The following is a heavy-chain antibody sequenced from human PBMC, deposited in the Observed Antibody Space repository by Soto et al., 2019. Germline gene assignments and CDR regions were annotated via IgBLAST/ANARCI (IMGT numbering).Heavy chain of an antibody. J-gene: IGHJ6*02. V-gene: IGHV1-18*01. D-gene: IGHD3-16*01. CDR3: VMVDNYVTPTPQDV. CDR1: GYIFVNYG. Sequence: QVQLVQSGDEVKKPGASVKVSCKASGYIFVNYGIAWVRQAPGQGLEWMGWISPYTGNTHSATKVQGRLPMTTDTSTSTAYMDLGSLTSDDTAVYYCVMVDNYVTPTPQDVWGQWTTVTVSS. CDR2: ISPYTGNT.